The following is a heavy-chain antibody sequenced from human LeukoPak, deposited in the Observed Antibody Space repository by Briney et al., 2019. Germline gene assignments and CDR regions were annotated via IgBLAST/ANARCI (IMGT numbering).Heavy chain of an antibody. Sequence: PSETLSLTCTVSGGSISSSSYYWGWIRQPPGTGLGWIGSIYYSGSTYYNPSLRSRVTISVDTSKNQFSLKVSSVTAADTAMYYCARRQRFLEDYYYLDVWGKGTTVTVSS. CDR1: GGSISSSSYY. D-gene: IGHD3-3*01. J-gene: IGHJ6*03. CDR2: IYYSGST. CDR3: ARRQRFLEDYYYLDV. V-gene: IGHV4-39*01.